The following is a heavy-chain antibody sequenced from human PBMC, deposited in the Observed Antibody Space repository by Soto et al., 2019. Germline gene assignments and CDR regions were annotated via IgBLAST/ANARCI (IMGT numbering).Heavy chain of an antibody. CDR2: IYYSGST. CDR1: GGSISSYY. D-gene: IGHD6-13*01. J-gene: IGHJ4*02. Sequence: SETLSLTCTVSGGSISSYYWSWIRQPPGKGLEWIGYIYYSGSTNYNPPLKSRVTISVDTSKDQFSLKLSSVTAADTAVYYCARQIAAGAFDYWGQGTLVTVSS. CDR3: ARQIAAGAFDY. V-gene: IGHV4-59*01.